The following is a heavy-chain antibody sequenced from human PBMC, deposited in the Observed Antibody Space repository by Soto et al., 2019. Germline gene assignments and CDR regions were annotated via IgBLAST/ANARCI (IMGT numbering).Heavy chain of an antibody. D-gene: IGHD3-16*01. Sequence: QVQLVQSGAEVKKPGASVKVSCKASGYTFTNFGISWVRQAPGQGLEWMGWISAYNGNTNYAQNFQGRVTMTTDTTTSKADMELRSLRSDDTAAYYCAGGGTQIDYWGQGTLVTVSS. J-gene: IGHJ4*02. CDR1: GYTFTNFG. CDR2: ISAYNGNT. V-gene: IGHV1-18*01. CDR3: AGGGTQIDY.